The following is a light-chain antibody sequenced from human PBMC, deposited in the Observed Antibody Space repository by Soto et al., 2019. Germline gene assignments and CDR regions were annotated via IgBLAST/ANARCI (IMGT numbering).Light chain of an antibody. V-gene: IGLV7-43*01. Sequence: QSVVTQEPSLTVSPGGTVTLTCASSTGEVTSGFYPNWFQQKPGQAPRALIYSTSNKYSWTPARFSGSLLGGKAALTLSDVQPDDEAEYYCLLYHFGAQTTYVFGTGTKLTVL. CDR3: LLYHFGAQTTYV. CDR1: TGEVTSGFY. J-gene: IGLJ1*01. CDR2: STS.